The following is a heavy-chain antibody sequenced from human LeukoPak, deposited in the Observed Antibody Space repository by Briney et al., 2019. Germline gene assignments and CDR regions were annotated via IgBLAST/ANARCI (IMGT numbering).Heavy chain of an antibody. CDR1: GFTFSNYE. V-gene: IGHV3-48*03. CDR3: AVMFDY. J-gene: IGHJ4*02. CDR2: ISSSGSTS. Sequence: PGGSLRLSCAASGFTFSNYETNWVRQAPGKGLEWVSYISSSGSTSYYADSVKGRFTISRDNAKNSLYLEMNSLRAEDTAAYYCAVMFDYWGQGTLVTVSS.